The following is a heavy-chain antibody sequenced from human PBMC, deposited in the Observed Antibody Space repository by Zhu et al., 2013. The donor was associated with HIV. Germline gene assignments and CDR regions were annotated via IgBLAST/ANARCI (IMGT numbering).Heavy chain of an antibody. CDR1: GYTFTSYG. V-gene: IGHV1-18*01. D-gene: IGHD3-16*02. Sequence: QVQLVQSGAEVKKPGASVKVSCKASGYTFTSYGISWVRQAPGQGLEWMGWISAYNGNTNYAQKLQGRVTMTTDTSTSTAYMELRSLRSDDTAGYYCARANYPYYVWGSYRTDLDYWGQGTLVTVSS. CDR3: ARANYPYYVWGSYRTDLDY. J-gene: IGHJ4*02. CDR2: ISAYNGNT.